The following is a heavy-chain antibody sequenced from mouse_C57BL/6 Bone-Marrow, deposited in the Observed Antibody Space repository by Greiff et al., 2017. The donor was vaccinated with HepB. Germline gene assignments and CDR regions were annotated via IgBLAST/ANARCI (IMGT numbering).Heavy chain of an antibody. D-gene: IGHD2-12*01. Sequence: QVQLKESGAELVRPGASVTLSCKASGYTFTDYEMHWVKPTPVHGLEWIGAIDPETGGTAYNQKFKGKDILTADKSSSTAYMELRSLTSEDSAVYYCTRDSYYYAMDYWGQGTSVTVSS. CDR3: TRDSYYYAMDY. CDR2: IDPETGGT. CDR1: GYTFTDYE. J-gene: IGHJ4*01. V-gene: IGHV1-15*01.